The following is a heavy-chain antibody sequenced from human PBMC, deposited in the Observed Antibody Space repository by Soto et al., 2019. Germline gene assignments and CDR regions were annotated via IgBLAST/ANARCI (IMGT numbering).Heavy chain of an antibody. Sequence: GGSLRLSCAASGFTFSSYAMSWVRQAPGKGLEWVSAISGSGGSTYYADSVKGRFTISRDNSKNTLYLQMNSLRAEDTAVYYCAKVRGLLWFGELLPDYWGQGTLVTVS. CDR1: GFTFSSYA. CDR2: ISGSGGST. D-gene: IGHD3-10*01. J-gene: IGHJ4*02. V-gene: IGHV3-23*01. CDR3: AKVRGLLWFGELLPDY.